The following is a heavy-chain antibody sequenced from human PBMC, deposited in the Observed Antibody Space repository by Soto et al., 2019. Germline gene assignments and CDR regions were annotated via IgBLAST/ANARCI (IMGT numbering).Heavy chain of an antibody. V-gene: IGHV1-8*01. CDR1: GYTFTSYD. J-gene: IGHJ4*02. D-gene: IGHD6-19*01. CDR2: MNPNSGNT. Sequence: ASVKVSCKASGYTFTSYDINWVRQATGQGLEWMGWMNPNSGNTGYAQKFQGRVTMTRNTSISTAYMELSSLRSEDTPVYYCARGVAVAGTYVYWGQGTLVTVSS. CDR3: ARGVAVAGTYVY.